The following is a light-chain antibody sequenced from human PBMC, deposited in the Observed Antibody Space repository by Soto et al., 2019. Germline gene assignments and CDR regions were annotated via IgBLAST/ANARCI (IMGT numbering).Light chain of an antibody. V-gene: IGKV3-15*01. Sequence: EIVMTQSPATLSVSPGERATLSCRASQGVSSDLAWYQQNPGQAPRLLVYRASTRVTGIPARFSGSGSGTEFTLTMSSLQSEDFAVYYCQQYHNWPGTFGQGTKLEIK. CDR2: RAS. CDR1: QGVSSD. J-gene: IGKJ2*01. CDR3: QQYHNWPGT.